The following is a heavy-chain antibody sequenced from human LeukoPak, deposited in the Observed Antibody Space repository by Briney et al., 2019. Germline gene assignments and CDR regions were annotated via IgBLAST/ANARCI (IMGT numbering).Heavy chain of an antibody. CDR3: AQGGSPGAFDH. Sequence: GGSLRLSCAASRFTLSSYWMHWVRQAPGKGLVWVSCINGDGSSTEYADSVKGRFTISRDNAKNTLYLQVNSLRAEDTAVYYCAQGGSPGAFDHWGQGTLVTVSS. J-gene: IGHJ4*02. D-gene: IGHD1-26*01. V-gene: IGHV3-74*01. CDR1: RFTLSSYW. CDR2: INGDGSST.